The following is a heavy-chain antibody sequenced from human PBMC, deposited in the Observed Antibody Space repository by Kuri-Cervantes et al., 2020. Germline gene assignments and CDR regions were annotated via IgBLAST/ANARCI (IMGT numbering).Heavy chain of an antibody. CDR2: IYYSGST. CDR3: ARAKVTMVRGVIRYFDY. Sequence: SETLSLTCTVSGGSISSYYWSWIRQPPGKGLEWIGYIYYSGSTNYNPSLKSRVTISVDTPKNQFSLKLSSVTAADTAVYYCARAKVTMVRGVIRYFDYWGQGTLVTVSS. J-gene: IGHJ4*02. D-gene: IGHD3-10*01. V-gene: IGHV4-59*13. CDR1: GGSISSYY.